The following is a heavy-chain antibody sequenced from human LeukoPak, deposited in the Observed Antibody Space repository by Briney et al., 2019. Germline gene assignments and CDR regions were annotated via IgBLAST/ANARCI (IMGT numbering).Heavy chain of an antibody. CDR2: IRYDGSNK. J-gene: IGHJ4*02. D-gene: IGHD2-15*01. V-gene: IGHV3-30*02. Sequence: GSLRLSCAASGFTFSSYGMHWVRQAPGKGLEWVAFIRYDGSNKYYADSVKGRFTISRDNSKNTLYLQMNSLRAEDTAVYYCAIADTRDSDYWGQGTLVTVSS. CDR1: GFTFSSYG. CDR3: AIADTRDSDY.